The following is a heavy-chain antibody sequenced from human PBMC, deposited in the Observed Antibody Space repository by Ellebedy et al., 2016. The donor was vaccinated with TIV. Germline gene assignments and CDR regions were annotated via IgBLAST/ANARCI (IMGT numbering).Heavy chain of an antibody. J-gene: IGHJ3*02. CDR1: GFTFSSYW. Sequence: GESLKISCAASGFTFSSYWMTWVRQAPGKGLEWVAHIRQDGSRVNYVDSVKGRFTISRDNAKNSLHLQMNGLRAEDTAVYYCARDSGSGAFDIWGQGTLVTVSS. D-gene: IGHD3-10*01. CDR2: IRQDGSRV. CDR3: ARDSGSGAFDI. V-gene: IGHV3-7*01.